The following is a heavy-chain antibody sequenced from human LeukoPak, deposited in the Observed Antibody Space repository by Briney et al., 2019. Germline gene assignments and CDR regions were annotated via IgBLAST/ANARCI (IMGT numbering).Heavy chain of an antibody. CDR2: IYNSGST. CDR3: AANRREYAIWGY. Sequence: PSETPFLPCGVSCGSICSGCYIRCLSRPPPREGPGVSGYIYNSGSTYYNPSLKSRVTISVDRSKNQFSLKLSSVTAADTAVYYCAANRREYAIWGYWGQGTLVTVSS. V-gene: IGHV4-30-2*01. CDR1: CGSICSGCYI. D-gene: IGHD2-8*01. J-gene: IGHJ4*02.